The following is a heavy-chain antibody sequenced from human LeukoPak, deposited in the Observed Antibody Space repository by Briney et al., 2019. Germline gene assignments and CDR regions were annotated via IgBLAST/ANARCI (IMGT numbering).Heavy chain of an antibody. CDR2: ISYVGSNK. Sequence: GGSLRLSCAVSGFTFSSYAMHWVRQAPGKGLEWVAVISYVGSNKYYADSVQGRFSTSRDNSKNTLYLQMNSLRAEDTAVYYCARDFLRRGYDFWSGYYDYWGQGTLVTVSS. CDR1: GFTFSSYA. CDR3: ARDFLRRGYDFWSGYYDY. D-gene: IGHD3-3*01. V-gene: IGHV3-30-3*01. J-gene: IGHJ4*02.